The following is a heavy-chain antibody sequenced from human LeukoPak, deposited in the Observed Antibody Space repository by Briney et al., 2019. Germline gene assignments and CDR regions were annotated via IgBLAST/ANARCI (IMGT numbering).Heavy chain of an antibody. V-gene: IGHV4-38-2*02. Sequence: PSETLSLTCNVSGYSISSDYYWGWIRQPPGKGLEWIGTIHQSGSTFYNPSLKSRVTLSVDTAKNQFSLKLSSVTAADTVVYYCARVKYSGSYYMDVWGKGTTVTVSS. CDR1: GYSISSDYY. J-gene: IGHJ6*03. D-gene: IGHD1-26*01. CDR3: ARVKYSGSYYMDV. CDR2: IHQSGST.